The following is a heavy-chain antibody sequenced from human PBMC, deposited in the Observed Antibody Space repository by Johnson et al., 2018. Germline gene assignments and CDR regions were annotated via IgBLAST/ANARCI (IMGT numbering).Heavy chain of an antibody. Sequence: QVQLVESGGGVVQPGRSLKLSCAASDFTFSSYGMHWVRQAPGKGLEWVAVISYDGSNKYYADSVKGRFTISRDNSKTALYLQMHSLRAEDTAVYSCAKGLRDYGEAGWLDPWGQGTLVTVSS. V-gene: IGHV3-30*18. CDR2: ISYDGSNK. CDR3: AKGLRDYGEAGWLDP. CDR1: DFTFSSYG. J-gene: IGHJ5*02. D-gene: IGHD4-17*01.